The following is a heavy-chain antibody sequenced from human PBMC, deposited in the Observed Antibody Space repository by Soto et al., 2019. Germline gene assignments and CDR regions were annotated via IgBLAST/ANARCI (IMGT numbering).Heavy chain of an antibody. CDR2: INPLSGST. CDR1: GYTFTNYY. V-gene: IGHV1-46*01. Sequence: QVQLVQSGAEVKKPGASVKVSCRASGYTFTNYYIHWVRQAPGQGLEWMPIINPLSGSTNYAQNFQGRVTLTMHPSTTTVYMDLSSLRFEDTAVYFCARDLLAGDFWGQGTLVTVSS. D-gene: IGHD3-10*01. J-gene: IGHJ4*02. CDR3: ARDLLAGDF.